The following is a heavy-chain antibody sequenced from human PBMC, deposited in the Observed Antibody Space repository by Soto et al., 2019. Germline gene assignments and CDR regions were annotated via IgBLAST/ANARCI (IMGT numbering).Heavy chain of an antibody. D-gene: IGHD5-18*01. J-gene: IGHJ6*02. CDR2: ISGNGDKT. Sequence: EVQLLASGGDLVQPGGSLRLSCAPSGFTFSTYAMNWVRQAPGKGLEWVSGISGNGDKTYYADSVKGRFTISRDNSKKMLYLQMNTLRAEDTAIYYCAKDPGYTYGHGLDVWGQGTTVTVSS. CDR3: AKDPGYTYGHGLDV. CDR1: GFTFSTYA. V-gene: IGHV3-23*01.